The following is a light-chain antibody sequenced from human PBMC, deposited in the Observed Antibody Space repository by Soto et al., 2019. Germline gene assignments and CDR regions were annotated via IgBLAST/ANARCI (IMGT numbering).Light chain of an antibody. V-gene: IGLV1-40*01. CDR3: LSYDNSLSSPVL. Sequence: QSVLTQPPSVSGAPGQRVTIPCTGSSSSIGAGYDVHWYQQLPGTAPKLLIYGNNNRPSGVPDRFSGSRSGTSASLAITGLQAEDEADYFCLSYDNSLSSPVLFGGGTKVIVL. J-gene: IGLJ2*01. CDR1: SSSIGAGYD. CDR2: GNN.